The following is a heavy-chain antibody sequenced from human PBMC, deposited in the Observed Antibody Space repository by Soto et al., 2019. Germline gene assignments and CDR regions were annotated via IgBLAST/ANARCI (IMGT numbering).Heavy chain of an antibody. CDR2: ISGSGGST. CDR3: ARRGSGSYYDY. V-gene: IGHV3-23*01. CDR1: GFTFSSYA. Sequence: EVQLLESGGGLVQPGGSLRLSCAASGFTFSSYAMRWVRQAPVKGLEWVSAISGSGGSTYYADSVKGRFTISRDNSKNTVYLQMNSLRAEDTAVYYCARRGSGSYYDYWGQGTVVTVSS. J-gene: IGHJ4*02. D-gene: IGHD1-26*01.